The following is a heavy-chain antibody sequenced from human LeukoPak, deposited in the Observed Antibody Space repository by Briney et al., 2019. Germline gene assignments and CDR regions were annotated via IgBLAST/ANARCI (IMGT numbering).Heavy chain of an antibody. CDR2: ISGSGGST. V-gene: IGHV3-23*01. Sequence: GGSLRLSCAASGFTFSGYAMSWVRQAPGKGLEWVSAISGSGGSTYYADSVKGRFTISRDNSKNTLYLQMNSLRAEDTAVYYCAKYYDILTGYLYPDYWGQGTLVTVSS. D-gene: IGHD3-9*01. CDR1: GFTFSGYA. CDR3: AKYYDILTGYLYPDY. J-gene: IGHJ4*02.